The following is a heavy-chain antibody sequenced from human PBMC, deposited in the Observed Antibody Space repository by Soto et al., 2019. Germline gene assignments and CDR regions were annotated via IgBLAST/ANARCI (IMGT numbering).Heavy chain of an antibody. CDR1: GGSISSGGYY. J-gene: IGHJ4*02. D-gene: IGHD3-10*01. V-gene: IGHV4-31*01. Sequence: QVQLQESGPGLVKPSQTLSLTCTVSGGSISSGGYYWSWIRQHPGKGLEWIGYIYYSGSTYYNPSPKSLVTISVDTSKNQFSLKLSSVTAADTSVYYCARADGSGSLFVPFDYWGQGTLVTVSS. CDR2: IYYSGST. CDR3: ARADGSGSLFVPFDY.